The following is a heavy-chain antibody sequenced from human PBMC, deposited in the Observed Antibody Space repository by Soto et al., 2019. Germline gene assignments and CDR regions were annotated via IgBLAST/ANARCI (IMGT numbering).Heavy chain of an antibody. J-gene: IGHJ4*02. CDR3: ARDHMVYVIYLLDY. V-gene: IGHV3-23*01. CDR1: GFPFSSYA. D-gene: IGHD2-8*01. CDR2: ISGSGGST. Sequence: PGGSLRLSCAASGFPFSSYAMSWVRQAPGKGLEWVSGISGSGGSTYYADSVKGRFTISRDNSKNTLYLQMNSLRAEDTAVYYCARDHMVYVIYLLDYWGQGTLVTVSS.